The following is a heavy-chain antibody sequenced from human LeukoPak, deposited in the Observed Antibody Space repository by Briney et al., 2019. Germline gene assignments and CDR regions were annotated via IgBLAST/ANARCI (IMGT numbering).Heavy chain of an antibody. J-gene: IGHJ5*02. D-gene: IGHD5-18*01. V-gene: IGHV3-21*01. CDR1: GFTFSSYA. Sequence: AGGSLRLSCAASGFTFSSYAMSWVRQAPGKGLEWVSSISSSSSYIYYADSVKGRFTISRDNAKNSLYLQMNSLRAEDTAVYYCARDGKRGYSYSNWFDPWGQGTLVTVSS. CDR2: ISSSSSYI. CDR3: ARDGKRGYSYSNWFDP.